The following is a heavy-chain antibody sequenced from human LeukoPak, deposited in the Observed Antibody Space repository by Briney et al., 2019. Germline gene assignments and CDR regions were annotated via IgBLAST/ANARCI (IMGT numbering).Heavy chain of an antibody. CDR2: VYSGGST. D-gene: IGHD3-10*01. Sequence: GGSLRLSCVASGFTFSSYAMSWVRQAPGKGLEWVSVVYSGGSTYYADSVKGRFTISRDNSKNTLYLQMNSLRAEDTAVYYCARDQGYYGSGSYVYFDYWGQGTLVTVSS. CDR3: ARDQGYYGSGSYVYFDY. V-gene: IGHV3-66*01. CDR1: GFTFSSYA. J-gene: IGHJ4*02.